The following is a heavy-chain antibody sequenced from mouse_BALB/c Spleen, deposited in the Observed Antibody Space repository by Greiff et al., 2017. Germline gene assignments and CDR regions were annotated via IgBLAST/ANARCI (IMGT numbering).Heavy chain of an antibody. Sequence: DVKLQESGPSLVKPSQTLSLTCSVTGDSITSGYWNWIRKFPGNKLEYMGYISYSGSTYYNPSLKSRISITRDTSKNQYYLQLNSVTTEDTATYYCARYKERYDGRFDYWGQGTTLTVSS. CDR1: GDSITSGY. CDR2: ISYSGST. CDR3: ARYKERYDGRFDY. V-gene: IGHV3-8*02. J-gene: IGHJ2*01. D-gene: IGHD2-14*01.